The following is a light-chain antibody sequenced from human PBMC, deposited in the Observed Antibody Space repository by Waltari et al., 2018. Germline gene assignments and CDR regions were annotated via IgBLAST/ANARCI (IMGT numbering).Light chain of an antibody. CDR3: QQTYNNPRT. V-gene: IGKV1-39*01. CDR2: GAS. CDR1: QSISRY. Sequence: DIQMTQSPSSLSASVGDRVTITCRASQSISRYLSWYQQKPGKAPIVLIYGASTLQTGVPARFSGSGSGTDFTLTISSLQIEDFATNYCQQTYNNPRTFGQGTKVEIK. J-gene: IGKJ1*01.